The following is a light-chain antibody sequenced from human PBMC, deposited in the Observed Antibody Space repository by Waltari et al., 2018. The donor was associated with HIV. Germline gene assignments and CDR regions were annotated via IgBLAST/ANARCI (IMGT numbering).Light chain of an antibody. J-gene: IGLJ2*01. V-gene: IGLV2-14*01. CDR2: GVS. Sequence: QSALTQPASVSGSPGQSITISCTGTSSDIGGYDYVSWYQQHPGKAPKLLIYGVSSRPSGVSTRVSGSRSGNTASLTISGLQADDEAHYYCSAYTTYSPLAVFGGGTKLTVL. CDR1: SSDIGGYDY. CDR3: SAYTTYSPLAV.